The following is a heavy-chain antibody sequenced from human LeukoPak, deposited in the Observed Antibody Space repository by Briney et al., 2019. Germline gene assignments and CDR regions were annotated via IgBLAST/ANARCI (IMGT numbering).Heavy chain of an antibody. CDR3: ARQTRSGWSMEYNFDY. V-gene: IGHV5-10-1*01. Sequence: GQSLRISCKGSGYSFTSYWISWVRQMPGKGLEWMGRIDPSDSYTNYSPSFQGHVTFSAGKSIRTAYLQWTSLKASDTAMYYCARQTRSGWSMEYNFDYWGQGTLVTVSS. J-gene: IGHJ4*02. D-gene: IGHD6-19*01. CDR2: IDPSDSYT. CDR1: GYSFTSYW.